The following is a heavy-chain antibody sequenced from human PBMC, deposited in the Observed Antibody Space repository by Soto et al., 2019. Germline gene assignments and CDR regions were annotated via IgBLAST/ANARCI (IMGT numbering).Heavy chain of an antibody. V-gene: IGHV4-39*01. CDR1: GGSISSSSYY. CDR3: ARLYGSCLCDY. J-gene: IGHJ4*02. Sequence: QLQLQESGPGLVKPSETLSLTCTVSGGSISSSSYYWGWIRQPPGKGLEWIGTTYYSVSTYYHPSPQRRVTISLHTPKHQYPLIPSSVTAADTAVYYCARLYGSCLCDYWGQGTLVTVSS. CDR2: TYYSVST. D-gene: IGHD3-10*01.